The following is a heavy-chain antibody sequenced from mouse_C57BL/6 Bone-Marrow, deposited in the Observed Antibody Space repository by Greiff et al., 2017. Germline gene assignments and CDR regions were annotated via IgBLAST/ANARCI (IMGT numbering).Heavy chain of an antibody. Sequence: EVMLVESGGGLVQPGGSLSLSCAASGFTFTDYYMSWVRQPPGKALEWLGFIRNKANGYTTEYSASVKGRFTISRDNSQSILYLQMNALRAEDSATYNCARFSKLTGIDYWGQGTTLTVSS. CDR2: IRNKANGYTT. D-gene: IGHD4-1*01. V-gene: IGHV7-3*01. J-gene: IGHJ2*01. CDR1: GFTFTDYY. CDR3: ARFSKLTGIDY.